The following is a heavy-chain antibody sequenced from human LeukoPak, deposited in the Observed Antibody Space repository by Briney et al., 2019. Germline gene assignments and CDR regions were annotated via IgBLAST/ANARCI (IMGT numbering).Heavy chain of an antibody. CDR1: GYTFTSYD. CDR3: ARGHFYGGNSGGAFDI. V-gene: IGHV1-8*01. J-gene: IGHJ3*02. D-gene: IGHD4-23*01. Sequence: ASVKVSCKASGYTFTSYDINWVRQATGQGLEWMGWMNPNSGNTGYAQKFQGRVTMTRNTSISTAYMELSSLRSEDTAVYYCARGHFYGGNSGGAFDIWGQGTMVTVSS. CDR2: MNPNSGNT.